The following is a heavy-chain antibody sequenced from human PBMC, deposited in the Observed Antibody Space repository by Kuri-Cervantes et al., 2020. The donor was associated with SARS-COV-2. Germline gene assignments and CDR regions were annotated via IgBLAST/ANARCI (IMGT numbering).Heavy chain of an antibody. CDR1: GFTFSSYG. CDR3: AKLGFVVVVAASLNYYYYYMDV. Sequence: GESLKLSCAASGFTFSSYGMHWVRQAPGKGLEWVAFIRYDGSNKYYADSVKGRFTISRDNSKNTLYLQMNSLRAEDTAVYYCAKLGFVVVVAASLNYYYYYMDVWGKGTTVTVSS. CDR2: IRYDGSNK. V-gene: IGHV3-30*02. J-gene: IGHJ6*03. D-gene: IGHD2-15*01.